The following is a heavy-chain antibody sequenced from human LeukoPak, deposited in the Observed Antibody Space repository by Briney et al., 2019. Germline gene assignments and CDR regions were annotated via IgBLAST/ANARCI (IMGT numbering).Heavy chain of an antibody. D-gene: IGHD2-21*02. CDR3: ARGPVMCGGDCYYFDY. Sequence: ASVKVSCKASGYTFTGYYIHWVRQAPGQGLEWMGRIDPNSGGTSYAQNFQGRVTMTRDTSISTAYMELSRLRSDDTAVYYCARGPVMCGGDCYYFDYWGQGTLVTVSS. J-gene: IGHJ4*02. CDR1: GYTFTGYY. V-gene: IGHV1-2*06. CDR2: IDPNSGGT.